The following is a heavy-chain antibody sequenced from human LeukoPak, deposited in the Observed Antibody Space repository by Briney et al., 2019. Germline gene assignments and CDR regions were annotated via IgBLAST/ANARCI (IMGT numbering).Heavy chain of an antibody. CDR3: ALDYGDYTPLGY. V-gene: IGHV3-30*02. D-gene: IGHD4-17*01. CDR2: IRYDGSNK. CDR1: GFTFSSYG. J-gene: IGHJ4*02. Sequence: TGGSLRLSCAASGFTFSSYGMHWVRQAPGKGLEWVAFIRYDGSNKYYADSVKGRFTISRDNSKNTLYLQMNSLRAEDTAVYYCALDYGDYTPLGYWGQGTLVTVSS.